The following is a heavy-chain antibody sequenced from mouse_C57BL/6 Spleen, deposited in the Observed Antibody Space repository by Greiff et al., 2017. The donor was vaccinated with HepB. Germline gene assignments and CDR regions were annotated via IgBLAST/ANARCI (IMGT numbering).Heavy chain of an antibody. CDR2: ISDGGSYT. J-gene: IGHJ4*01. Sequence: EVMLVESGGGLVKPGGSLKLSCAASGFTFSSYAMSWVRQTPEKRLEWVATISDGGSYTYYPDNVKGRFTISRDNAKNNLYLQMSHLKSEDTAMYYCARNGGYKPYYYAMDYWGQGTSVTVSS. CDR3: ARNGGYKPYYYAMDY. CDR1: GFTFSSYA. V-gene: IGHV5-4*03. D-gene: IGHD3-1*01.